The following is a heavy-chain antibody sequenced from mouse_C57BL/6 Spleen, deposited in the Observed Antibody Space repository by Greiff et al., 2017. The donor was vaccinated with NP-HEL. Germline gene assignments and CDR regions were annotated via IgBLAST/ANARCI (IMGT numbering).Heavy chain of an antibody. V-gene: IGHV2-5*01. CDR3: AKNGNYGVYAMDY. CDR1: GFSLTSYG. Sequence: VKLVESGPGLVQPSQSLSITCTVSGFSLTSYGVHWVRQSPGKGLEWLGVIWRGGSTDYNAAFMSRLSITKDNSKSQVFFKMNSLQADDTAIYYCAKNGNYGVYAMDYWGQGTSVTVSS. D-gene: IGHD2-1*01. J-gene: IGHJ4*01. CDR2: IWRGGST.